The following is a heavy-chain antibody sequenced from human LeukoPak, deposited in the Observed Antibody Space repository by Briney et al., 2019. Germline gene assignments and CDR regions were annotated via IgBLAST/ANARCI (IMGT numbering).Heavy chain of an antibody. V-gene: IGHV4-61*02. Sequence: SETLSLTCTVSGGSISGGSYYWSWIRQPAGKGLEWIGRIYTSGSTNYNPSLKSRVTISVDTSKNQFSLKLSSVTAADTAVYYCMGEVGATTHAFDIWGQGTMVTVSS. CDR2: IYTSGST. CDR1: GGSISGGSYY. J-gene: IGHJ3*02. D-gene: IGHD1-26*01. CDR3: MGEVGATTHAFDI.